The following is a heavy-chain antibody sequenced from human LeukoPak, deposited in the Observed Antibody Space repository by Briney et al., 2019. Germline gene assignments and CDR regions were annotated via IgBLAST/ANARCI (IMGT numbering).Heavy chain of an antibody. D-gene: IGHD3-22*01. CDR1: GFTFSSYS. J-gene: IGHJ1*01. Sequence: KPGGSLRLSCAASGFTFSSYSMNWVRQAPEKGLEWVSSISSSSSYIYYADSVKGRFTISRDDAKNSLYLQMNSLRAEDTAVYYCASGDSNSEIEYFQHWGQGTLVTVSS. CDR2: ISSSSSYI. CDR3: ASGDSNSEIEYFQH. V-gene: IGHV3-21*01.